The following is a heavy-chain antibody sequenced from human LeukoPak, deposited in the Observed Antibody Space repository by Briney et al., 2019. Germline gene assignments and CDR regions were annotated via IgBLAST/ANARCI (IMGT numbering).Heavy chain of an antibody. J-gene: IGHJ6*03. Sequence: ASVKVSCKASGYTLTGYYMHWVRQAPGQGLEWMGWINPNSGGTNYAQKFQGRVTMTRDTSISTAYMELSRLRSDDTAVYYCARDSSSWSGYMDVWGKGTTVTVSS. CDR3: ARDSSSWSGYMDV. CDR2: INPNSGGT. D-gene: IGHD6-13*01. CDR1: GYTLTGYY. V-gene: IGHV1-2*02.